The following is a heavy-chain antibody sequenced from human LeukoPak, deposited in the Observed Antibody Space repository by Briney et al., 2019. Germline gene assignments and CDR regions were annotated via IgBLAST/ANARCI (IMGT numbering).Heavy chain of an antibody. D-gene: IGHD2-15*01. Sequence: SETLSLTCTVSGGSISSSSYYWGWIRQPPGKGLEWIGSIYYSGSTYYNPSLKSRVTISVDTSKNQFSLKLSSVTAADTAVYYCARRVGWSIWYFDLWGRGTLVTVSS. V-gene: IGHV4-39*07. CDR1: GGSISSSSYY. CDR3: ARRVGWSIWYFDL. CDR2: IYYSGST. J-gene: IGHJ2*01.